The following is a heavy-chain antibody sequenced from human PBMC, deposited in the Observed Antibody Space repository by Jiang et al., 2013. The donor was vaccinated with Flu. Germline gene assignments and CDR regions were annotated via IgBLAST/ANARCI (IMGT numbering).Heavy chain of an antibody. J-gene: IGHJ4*02. CDR3: ARATYYYDTSGYLLDY. D-gene: IGHD3-22*01. CDR2: T. Sequence: TNYSPPSKSRVTISVDTSENQFSLKLSSVTAADTAVYYCARATYYYDTSGYLLDYWGQGTLVTVSS. V-gene: IGHV4-59*01.